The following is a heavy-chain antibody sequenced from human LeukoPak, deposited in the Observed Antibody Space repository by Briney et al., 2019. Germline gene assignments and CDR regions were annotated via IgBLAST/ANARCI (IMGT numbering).Heavy chain of an antibody. V-gene: IGHV4-59*01. CDR1: GGSISSYY. J-gene: IGHJ4*02. Sequence: SETLSLTCTVSGGSISSYYWSWIRQPPGKGLEWIGYIYYSGSTNYNPSLKSRVTISLDTSKNQFSLKLSSVTAADTAVYYCARSIHFSGWYYDYWGQGTLVTVSS. CDR2: IYYSGST. D-gene: IGHD6-19*01. CDR3: ARSIHFSGWYYDY.